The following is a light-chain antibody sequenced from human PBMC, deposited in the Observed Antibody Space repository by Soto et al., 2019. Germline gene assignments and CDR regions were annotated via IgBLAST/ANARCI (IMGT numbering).Light chain of an antibody. CDR1: QGISSY. V-gene: IGKV1-9*01. CDR2: AAS. Sequence: DIQLTQSPSFLSTSVGDRVTITCRASQGISSYLAWYQQKPGKAPKLLIYAASTLQSGVPSRFSGSGSGTEFTLTISILQPEDFATYYCQQLNSDPYTFGQGTKLEIK. J-gene: IGKJ2*01. CDR3: QQLNSDPYT.